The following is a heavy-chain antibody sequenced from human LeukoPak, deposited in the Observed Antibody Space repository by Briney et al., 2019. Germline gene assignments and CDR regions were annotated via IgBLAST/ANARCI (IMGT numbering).Heavy chain of an antibody. V-gene: IGHV3-23*01. CDR1: GVTFSSYA. CDR2: ISNSGGST. Sequence: GGSLRLSCAASGVTFSSYAMNWGRQAPGKGLEWVSGISNSGGSTYYADSVKGRFTISRDNSKNTLYLQMNSLRAEDTAVYYRAKETSSSFDYWGQGTLVTVSS. J-gene: IGHJ4*02. D-gene: IGHD6-6*01. CDR3: AKETSSSFDY.